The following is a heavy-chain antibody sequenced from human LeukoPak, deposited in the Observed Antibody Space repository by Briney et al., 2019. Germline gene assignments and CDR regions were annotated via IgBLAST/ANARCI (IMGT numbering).Heavy chain of an antibody. V-gene: IGHV3-33*01. CDR3: ARDGHQADAFDI. J-gene: IGHJ3*02. CDR2: IWYDGSNK. CDR1: GFPFSSYG. Sequence: GSLELSCAASGFPFSSYGMHRGRQAPGKGPEGGAVIWYDGSNKYYADSVKGRFTISRDNSKNTLYLQMNSLRAEDTAVYYCARDGHQADAFDIWGQGTMVTVSS.